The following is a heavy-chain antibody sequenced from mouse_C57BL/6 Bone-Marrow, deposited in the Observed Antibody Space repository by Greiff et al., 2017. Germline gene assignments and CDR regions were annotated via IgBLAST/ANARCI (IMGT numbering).Heavy chain of an antibody. CDR2: IDPENGDT. CDR3: TTVYDYGFDY. V-gene: IGHV14-4*01. J-gene: IGHJ2*01. Sequence: EVQLQQSGAELVRPGASVKLSCTASGFNIKDDYMHWVKQRPEQGLEWIGWIDPENGDTEYASKFQGKATITADTSSNTAYLQLSSLTSEDTAVYYCTTVYDYGFDYWGQGTTLTVSS. D-gene: IGHD2-4*01. CDR1: GFNIKDDY.